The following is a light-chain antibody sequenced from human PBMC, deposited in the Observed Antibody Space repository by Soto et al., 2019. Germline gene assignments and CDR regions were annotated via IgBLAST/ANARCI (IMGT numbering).Light chain of an antibody. V-gene: IGLV1-40*01. CDR3: QSYDSSLSVV. CDR1: SSNIGAGYD. CDR2: GNS. Sequence: QPVLTQPPSVSGAPGQRVTISCTGSSSNIGAGYDVHWYQQLPGTAPKLLIYGNSNRPSGVPDRFSGSKSCTSASLAITGLQAEDEADYYCQSYDSSLSVVFGGGTKVTVL. J-gene: IGLJ2*01.